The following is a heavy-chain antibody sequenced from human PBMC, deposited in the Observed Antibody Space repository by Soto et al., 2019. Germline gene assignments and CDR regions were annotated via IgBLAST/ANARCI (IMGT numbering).Heavy chain of an antibody. Sequence: GGSLRLSCAASGFTFSTYSMNWVRQAPGKGLEWVSSISSSSSYIYYADSVKGRFTISRDNAKNSLYLQMNSLRAEDTAVYYCARYDSSGFYGPYSYYGRDVWGKGTRVTVPS. D-gene: IGHD3-22*01. CDR2: ISSSSSYI. CDR1: GFTFSTYS. CDR3: ARYDSSGFYGPYSYYGRDV. J-gene: IGHJ6*04. V-gene: IGHV3-21*01.